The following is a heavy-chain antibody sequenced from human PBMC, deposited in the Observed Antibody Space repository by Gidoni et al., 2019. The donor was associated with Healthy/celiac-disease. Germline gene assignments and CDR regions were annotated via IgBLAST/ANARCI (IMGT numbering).Heavy chain of an antibody. V-gene: IGHV3-53*01. D-gene: IGHD3-9*01. CDR1: GFTVRSNY. CDR2: IYSGGNT. CDR3: ARVPSGYYFDY. Sequence: EVQLVESGGGLIQPGGSLRLSCAASGFTVRSNYISWVRQAPGKGLEWVSVIYSGGNTYYADSVKGRFTISRDNSKNTLYLQMNSLRAEDTAVYYCARVPSGYYFDYWGQGTLVTVSS. J-gene: IGHJ4*02.